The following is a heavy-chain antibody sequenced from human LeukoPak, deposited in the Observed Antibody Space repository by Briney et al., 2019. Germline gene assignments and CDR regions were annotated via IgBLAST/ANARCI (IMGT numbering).Heavy chain of an antibody. CDR2: IYSGGST. J-gene: IGHJ4*02. CDR1: GFTVSSNY. V-gene: IGHV3-66*02. CDR3: ARRSTDFWSGYYMGYFDY. D-gene: IGHD3-3*01. Sequence: PGGSLRLSCAASGFTVSSNYMSWVRQAPGKGLEWVSVIYSGGSTYYADSVKGRFTISRDNSKNTLCLQMNSLRAEDTAVYYCARRSTDFWSGYYMGYFDYWGQGTLVTVSS.